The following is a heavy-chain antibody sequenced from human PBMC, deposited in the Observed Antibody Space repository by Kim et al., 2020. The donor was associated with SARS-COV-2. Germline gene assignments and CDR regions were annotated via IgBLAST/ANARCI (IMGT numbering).Heavy chain of an antibody. V-gene: IGHV4-59*01. Sequence: NPALKSRVTISVDTSKNQVSLKLSSVTAADTAVYYCARAYSSGWYSPFDYWGQGTLVTVSS. J-gene: IGHJ4*02. D-gene: IGHD6-19*01. CDR3: ARAYSSGWYSPFDY.